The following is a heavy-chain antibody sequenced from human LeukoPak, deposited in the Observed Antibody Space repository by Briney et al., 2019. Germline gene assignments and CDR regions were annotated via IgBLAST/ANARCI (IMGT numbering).Heavy chain of an antibody. D-gene: IGHD2-2*01. CDR2: IIPILGIA. J-gene: IGHJ6*03. Sequence: SVKVSCKASGGTFSSYTISWVRQAPGQGLEWMGRIIPILGIANYAQKFQGRVTITADKSTSTAYMEQSSLRSEDTAVYYCASYCSSTSCYSRGGIDYYMDVWGKGTTVTVSS. CDR1: GGTFSSYT. CDR3: ASYCSSTSCYSRGGIDYYMDV. V-gene: IGHV1-69*02.